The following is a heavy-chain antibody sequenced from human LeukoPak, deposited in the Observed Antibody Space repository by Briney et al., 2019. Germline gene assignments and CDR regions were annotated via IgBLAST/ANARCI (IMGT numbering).Heavy chain of an antibody. CDR1: GFTFDDYA. J-gene: IGHJ6*02. CDR2: ISGSGGST. CDR3: AKVGPPGGSSPSWYYYYGMDV. Sequence: GGSLRLSCAASGFTFDDYAMHWVRQAPGKGLEWVSAISGSGGSTYYADSVKGRFTISRDNSKNTLYLQMNSLRAEDTAVYYCAKVGPPGGSSPSWYYYYGMDVWGQGTTVTVSS. D-gene: IGHD6-13*01. V-gene: IGHV3-23*01.